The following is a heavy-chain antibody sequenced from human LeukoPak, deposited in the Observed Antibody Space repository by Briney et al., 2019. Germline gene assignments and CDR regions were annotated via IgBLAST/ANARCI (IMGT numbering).Heavy chain of an antibody. CDR1: GFTFSTYG. CDR3: ARDLYGDAAH. J-gene: IGHJ4*02. CDR2: IWYDGSSK. Sequence: PGGSLRLSCAASGFTFSTYGMHWVRQAPGKGLEWVAVIWYDGSSKYYADSVKGRFTISRDNSKNTLYLQMNSLRAEDTAEYYCARDLYGDAAHWGQGTLVTVSS. D-gene: IGHD4-17*01. V-gene: IGHV3-33*01.